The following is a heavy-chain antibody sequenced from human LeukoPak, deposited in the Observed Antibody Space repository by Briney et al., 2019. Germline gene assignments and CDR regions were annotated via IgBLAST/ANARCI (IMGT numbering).Heavy chain of an antibody. D-gene: IGHD3-10*01. J-gene: IGHJ4*02. CDR3: TKLAKYFYGSETYYFFEY. V-gene: IGHV3-7*01. CDR2: IKQDGTEK. Sequence: AGGSLRLSCAASGFTFSSYGMSWVRQAPGKGLEWVANIKQDGTEKYYVDSVKGRFTISRDNAKNSLYLQMNSLRVEDTAVYYCTKLAKYFYGSETYYFFEYWGQGTPVTASS. CDR1: GFTFSSYG.